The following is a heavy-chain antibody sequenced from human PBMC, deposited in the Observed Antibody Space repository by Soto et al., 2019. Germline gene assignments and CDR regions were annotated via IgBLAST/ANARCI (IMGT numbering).Heavy chain of an antibody. CDR1: GGTLSSYA. J-gene: IGHJ4*02. V-gene: IGHV1-69*13. CDR2: IIPIFGTA. Sequence: ASVKVSCKASGGTLSSYAISWVRQAPGQGLEWMGGIIPIFGTANYAQKFQGRVTITADESTSTAYMELSSLRSEDTAVYYCAREEGCSGGSCYFSDLTFDYWGQGTLVTVSS. CDR3: AREEGCSGGSCYFSDLTFDY. D-gene: IGHD2-15*01.